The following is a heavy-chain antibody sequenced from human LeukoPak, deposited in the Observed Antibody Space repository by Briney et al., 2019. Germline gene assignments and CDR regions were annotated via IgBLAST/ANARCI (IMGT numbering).Heavy chain of an antibody. V-gene: IGHV1-24*01. CDR1: GYTLTELS. CDR2: FDPEDGET. D-gene: IGHD2-2*01. J-gene: IGHJ3*02. Sequence: ASVKVSCKVSGYTLTELSMHWVRQAPGKGLEWMGGFDPEDGETIYAQKFQGRVTMTEDTSTDTAYMELSSLRSEDTAVYYCATDLRDIVVVPAEDGAFDIWGQGTMVTVSS. CDR3: ATDLRDIVVVPAEDGAFDI.